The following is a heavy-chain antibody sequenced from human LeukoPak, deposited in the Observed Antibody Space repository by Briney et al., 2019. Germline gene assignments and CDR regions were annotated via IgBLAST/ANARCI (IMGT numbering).Heavy chain of an antibody. CDR3: VRDGPLGNDVYDI. J-gene: IGHJ3*02. V-gene: IGHV6-1*01. Sequence: SQTLSLTCAISGVSVSSNSVAWNWIRQSPSRGLEWLGRTFYRSKWFNDYAVSVRGRITINPDTSKNQFPLQLNSVTPEDTAVYYCVRDGPLGNDVYDIWGQGTMVAVSS. CDR2: TFYRSKWFN. CDR1: GVSVSSNSVA. D-gene: IGHD7-27*01.